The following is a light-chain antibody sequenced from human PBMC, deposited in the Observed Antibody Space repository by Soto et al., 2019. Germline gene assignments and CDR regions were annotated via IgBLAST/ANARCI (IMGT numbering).Light chain of an antibody. CDR2: HVS. CDR3: SSYTTSSVL. J-gene: IGLJ2*01. V-gene: IGLV2-14*01. CDR1: SSDVGGYNY. Sequence: QSALTQPASVSGSPGQSITISCTGTSSDVGGYNYVSWYQQHPGKAPKLMIYHVSNRPSGVSNRFSGSKSGNTASLTISGLQAEDEADYYCSSYTTSSVLFGGGTKLTVL.